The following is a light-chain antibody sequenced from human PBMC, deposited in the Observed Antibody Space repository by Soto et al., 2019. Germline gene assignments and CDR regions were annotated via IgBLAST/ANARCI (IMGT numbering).Light chain of an antibody. J-gene: IGLJ3*02. CDR3: AAWDDSLNGWV. V-gene: IGLV1-44*01. Sequence: QSALTQPPSASGTPGQRVTISCSGSSSTIGSNTVNWYQQLPGTAPKLLIYSNNQRPSGVPDRFSGSKSGTSASLAISGLQFEDEADYYCAAWDDSLNGWVFGGGTKLTVL. CDR1: SSTIGSNT. CDR2: SNN.